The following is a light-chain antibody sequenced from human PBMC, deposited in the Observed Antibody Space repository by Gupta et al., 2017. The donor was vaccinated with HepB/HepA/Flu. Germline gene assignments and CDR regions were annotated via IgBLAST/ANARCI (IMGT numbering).Light chain of an antibody. J-gene: IGLJ2*01. V-gene: IGLV2-11*01. CDR3: SSYAGSYTFLV. CDR2: DVN. Sequence: QSALTQPRSVSGSPGQSVTISCTGTNSDVGYYNYVSWYQQHPGKAPKRMIYDVNKRPSGVPDRFAGAKSGNTASLTISGLQAEDEADYYCSSYAGSYTFLVFGGGTKLTVI. CDR1: NSDVGYYNY.